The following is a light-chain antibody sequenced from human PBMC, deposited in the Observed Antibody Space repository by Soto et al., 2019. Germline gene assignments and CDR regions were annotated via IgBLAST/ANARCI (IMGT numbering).Light chain of an antibody. V-gene: IGKV3-20*01. CDR2: GAS. Sequence: EIVLTQSPGTLSLSPGERANLSCRASQSVSSSYLAWYQQKPGQAPRLLIYGASSRATGIPDRFSGSGSGTDFTLTISRLEPEDFGVYYCQQYGSSPLTFGEGTKVEIK. CDR1: QSVSSSY. CDR3: QQYGSSPLT. J-gene: IGKJ4*01.